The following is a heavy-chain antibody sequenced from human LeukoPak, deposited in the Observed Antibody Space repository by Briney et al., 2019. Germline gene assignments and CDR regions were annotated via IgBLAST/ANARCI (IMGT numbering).Heavy chain of an antibody. J-gene: IGHJ4*02. Sequence: PSETLSLTCTVSGASISPDSWTWIRHPPGKGLEWIGSLHYSGVAFHNPSLRSRVTMSLHTPNKVFSLRLTSVTAADAAVYFCTRGLRWTDFWSLGTLVIVSS. CDR3: TRGLRWTDF. V-gene: IGHV4-59*01. D-gene: IGHD4-23*01. CDR1: GASISPDS. CDR2: LHYSGVA.